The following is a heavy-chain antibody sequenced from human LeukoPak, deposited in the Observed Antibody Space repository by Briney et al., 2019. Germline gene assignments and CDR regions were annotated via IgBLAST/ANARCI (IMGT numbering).Heavy chain of an antibody. J-gene: IGHJ3*02. CDR3: ATVGDNWNYLAFDI. CDR2: FDPEDGET. V-gene: IGHV1-24*01. Sequence: ASVTVSCKVSGYTLTELSMHWVRQAPGKGLEWMGGFDPEDGETIYAQKFQGRVTMTEDTSTDTAYMELSSLRSEDTAVYYCATVGDNWNYLAFDIWGQGTMVTVSS. CDR1: GYTLTELS. D-gene: IGHD1-7*01.